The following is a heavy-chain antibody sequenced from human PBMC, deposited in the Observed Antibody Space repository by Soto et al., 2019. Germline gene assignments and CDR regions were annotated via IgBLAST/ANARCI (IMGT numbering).Heavy chain of an antibody. CDR1: GFSFRSYA. V-gene: IGHV3-23*01. CDR2: ISGSGDST. D-gene: IGHD2-15*01. Sequence: GGSLRLSCAASGFSFRSYAMSWVRQAPGKGLEWVSVISGSGDSTYAGSVKGRFTISRDNPKNIVYLQMNSLRAEDTAVYYCAKDSSYYCSGGNCYVEYWGQGTLVTVSS. CDR3: AKDSSYYCSGGNCYVEY. J-gene: IGHJ4*02.